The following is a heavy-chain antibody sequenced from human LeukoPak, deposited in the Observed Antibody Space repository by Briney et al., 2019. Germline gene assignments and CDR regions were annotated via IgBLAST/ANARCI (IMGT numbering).Heavy chain of an antibody. V-gene: IGHV4-34*01. Sequence: PSETLSLTCAVYGESFSGYYWSWIRQPPGKGLEWIGEINHSGSTNYNPSLKSRVTISVDTSKNQFSLKLSSVTAADTAVYYCARRKGYVGWFDPWGQGTLVTVSS. CDR3: ARRKGYVGWFDP. CDR1: GESFSGYY. CDR2: INHSGST. J-gene: IGHJ5*02. D-gene: IGHD1-1*01.